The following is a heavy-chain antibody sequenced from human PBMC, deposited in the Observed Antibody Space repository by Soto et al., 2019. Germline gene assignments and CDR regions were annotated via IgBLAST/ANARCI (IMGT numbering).Heavy chain of an antibody. V-gene: IGHV4-31*03. J-gene: IGHJ5*02. CDR3: ARDLGSFDWSYNWFDP. Sequence: SETLSLTCTVSGGSISSGGYYWSWIRQHPGKGLEWIGYIYYSGSTYYNPSLKSRVTISVDTSKNQFSLKLSSVTAADTAVYYCARDLGSFDWSYNWFDPWGQGTLVTVSS. D-gene: IGHD3-9*01. CDR2: IYYSGST. CDR1: GGSISSGGYY.